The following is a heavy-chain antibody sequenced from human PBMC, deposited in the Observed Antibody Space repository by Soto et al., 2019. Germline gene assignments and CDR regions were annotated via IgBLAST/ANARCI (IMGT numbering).Heavy chain of an antibody. Sequence: PSERVSLTCTVSGGFIISGGYYCSWISRDPGKGLEWIGYIYYSGSTYYNPTLKSRVTISVDTSKNQFSLKLSSVTAAATAVYYCARDRIYEGSGDPRSSHFDYWGQGTLATVSS. CDR2: IYYSGST. V-gene: IGHV4-31*03. CDR1: GGFIISGGYY. J-gene: IGHJ4*02. CDR3: ARDRIYEGSGDPRSSHFDY. D-gene: IGHD3-10*01.